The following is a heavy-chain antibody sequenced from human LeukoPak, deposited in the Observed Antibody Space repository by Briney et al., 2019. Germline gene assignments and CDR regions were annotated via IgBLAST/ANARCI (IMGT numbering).Heavy chain of an antibody. J-gene: IGHJ4*01. CDR1: GYFFRDYY. D-gene: IGHD4-23*01. CDR3: ARDVHDYGGNSGFDY. Sequence: ASVKVPCKASGYFFRDYYMHWVRQAPGQGLEWMGWINPSSGDANYAHKFQGRVTMTSDTSISTAYLELNRLRADDTAIYFCARDVHDYGGNSGFDYWGQGTLVIVSS. V-gene: IGHV1-2*07. CDR2: INPSSGDA.